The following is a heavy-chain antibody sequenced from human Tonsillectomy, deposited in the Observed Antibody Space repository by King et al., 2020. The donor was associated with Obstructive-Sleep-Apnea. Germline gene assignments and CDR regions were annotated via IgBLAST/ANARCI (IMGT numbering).Heavy chain of an antibody. CDR2: IIPILGIA. CDR1: GDTFSTND. J-gene: IGHJ3*02. Sequence: QLVQSGAEVKKPGSSVKVSCKASGDTFSTNDISWVRQAPGQGLEWMGRIIPILGIANYARKFQGRVTSTADKSTSTAYMELSSLTSEDTAVYYCARPPYISGWYLGAFEIWGQGTVITVS. CDR3: ARPPYISGWYLGAFEI. D-gene: IGHD6-19*01. V-gene: IGHV1-69*04.